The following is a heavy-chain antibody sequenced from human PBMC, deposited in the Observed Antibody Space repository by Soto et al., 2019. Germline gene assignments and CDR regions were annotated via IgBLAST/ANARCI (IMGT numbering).Heavy chain of an antibody. Sequence: QVQLVESGGGVVQPGRSLRLSCAASGFTFSTYGMHWVRQAPGKGLEWVAVISYDGSNKYYAESVKGRITISRDNXENTLYLKMNSLRAEDTAVYYCAKDRSTRVNHFDYWGQGTLVTVSS. J-gene: IGHJ4*02. D-gene: IGHD2-2*01. CDR3: AKDRSTRVNHFDY. V-gene: IGHV3-30*18. CDR2: ISYDGSNK. CDR1: GFTFSTYG.